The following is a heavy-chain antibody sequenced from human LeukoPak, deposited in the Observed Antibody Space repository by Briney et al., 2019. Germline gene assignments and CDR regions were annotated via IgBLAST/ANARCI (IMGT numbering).Heavy chain of an antibody. V-gene: IGHV1-46*01. J-gene: IGHJ6*02. D-gene: IGHD3-10*01. CDR1: GYTFTSYY. CDR3: ARVRIYYGSGSYRYGLDV. Sequence: GASVKVSCKASGYTFTSYYMHWVRPAPGQGLEWMGIINPSGGGTGYAQKFQGRVTMTRDTSTSTVYMELSSLRSEDTAMYYCARVRIYYGSGSYRYGLDVWGQGTTVTVSS. CDR2: INPSGGGT.